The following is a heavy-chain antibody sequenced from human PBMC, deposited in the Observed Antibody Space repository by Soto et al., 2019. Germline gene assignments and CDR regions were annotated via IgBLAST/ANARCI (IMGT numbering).Heavy chain of an antibody. CDR3: ASSSRGYYYGMDV. CDR1: GGSISSYY. J-gene: IGHJ6*02. CDR2: IYYSGST. Sequence: PSETLSLTCTVSGGSISSYYWSWIRQPPGKGLEWIGYIYYSGSTNYNPSLKSRVTISVDTSKNQFSLKLSSVTAADTALYYCASSSRGYYYGMDVWGQGTTVTVSS. V-gene: IGHV4-59*01. D-gene: IGHD3-10*01.